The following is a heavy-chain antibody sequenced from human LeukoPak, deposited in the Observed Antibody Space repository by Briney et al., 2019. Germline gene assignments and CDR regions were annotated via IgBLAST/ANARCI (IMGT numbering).Heavy chain of an antibody. CDR1: AFTFSTSW. V-gene: IGHV3-7*01. CDR3: AKDRGYSTFDY. J-gene: IGHJ4*02. Sequence: GGSLRLSGAASAFTFSTSWMSWVRQAPGKGLEWVANIKEDGGEINYVDSVKGRFTISRDNAHNSLFLHMSSLRVEDTAIYYCAKDRGYSTFDYWGQGTLVTVSS. D-gene: IGHD4-23*01. CDR2: IKEDGGEI.